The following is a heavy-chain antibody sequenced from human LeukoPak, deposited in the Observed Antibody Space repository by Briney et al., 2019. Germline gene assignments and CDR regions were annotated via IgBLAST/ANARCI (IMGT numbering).Heavy chain of an antibody. CDR3: ARDKQQNGFDY. Sequence: SETLSLTCTVSGGSISSYYWSWIRQPPGKGLEWIGYIYHSGSTYYNPSLKSRVTISVDTSKNQFSLKLSSVAAADTAVYYCARDKQQNGFDYWGQGTLVTVSS. J-gene: IGHJ4*02. CDR1: GGSISSYY. CDR2: IYHSGST. V-gene: IGHV4-59*12. D-gene: IGHD6-13*01.